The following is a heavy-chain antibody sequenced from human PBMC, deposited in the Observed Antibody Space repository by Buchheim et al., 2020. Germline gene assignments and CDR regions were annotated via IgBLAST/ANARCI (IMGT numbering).Heavy chain of an antibody. Sequence: EVQLVESGGGLVQPGGSLRLSCAASGFTFSSYSMNWVRQAPGKGLEWVSYISSSSSTIYYADSVKGRFTISRDNAKNSLYLQMNSLRAEDTAVYYCARGYDSSGYYTYYYGMDVWGQGTT. CDR2: ISSSSSTI. V-gene: IGHV3-48*01. CDR3: ARGYDSSGYYTYYYGMDV. CDR1: GFTFSSYS. D-gene: IGHD3-22*01. J-gene: IGHJ6*02.